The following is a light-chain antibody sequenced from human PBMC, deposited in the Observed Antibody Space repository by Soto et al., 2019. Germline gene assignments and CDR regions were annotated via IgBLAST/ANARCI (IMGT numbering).Light chain of an antibody. CDR1: NRHNNYA. J-gene: IGLJ3*02. Sequence: LVLTQSPSASASLGASVKLTCTLSNRHNNYAIAWHQQQPAKGPRYLMTLYSDGSHTKGDEIPDRFSGSSSGAERYLTISSLQSEDEADYYCQTWDTGLWVFGGGTKLTVL. CDR3: QTWDTGLWV. V-gene: IGLV4-69*01. CDR2: LYSDGSH.